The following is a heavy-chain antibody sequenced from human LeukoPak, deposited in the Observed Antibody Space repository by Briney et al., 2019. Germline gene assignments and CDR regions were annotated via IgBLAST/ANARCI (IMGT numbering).Heavy chain of an antibody. CDR1: GYTFSSHY. CDR3: ARAMFYFDSSGYWPSGY. J-gene: IGHJ4*02. D-gene: IGHD3-22*01. V-gene: IGHV1-46*01. Sequence: GASAKVSCKASGYTFSSHYMHWVRQAPGQGLEWMGIINPSGGSTSYAQKFQGRVTMTRDTSTSTVYMELSSLRSEDTAVYYCARAMFYFDSSGYWPSGYWGQGTQVTVSS. CDR2: INPSGGST.